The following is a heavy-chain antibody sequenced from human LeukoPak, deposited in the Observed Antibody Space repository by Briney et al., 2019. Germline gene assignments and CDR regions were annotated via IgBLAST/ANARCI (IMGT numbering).Heavy chain of an antibody. Sequence: GGSLRLSCAASGFTFSSYGIHWVRQAPGKGLEWVAFIRYDGSNKDYADSVKGRFSISRDNPKNTLYLQMNSLRAEDTAIYYCAKKGSSGWYGNFDYWGQGTLVTVSS. V-gene: IGHV3-30*02. CDR1: GFTFSSYG. CDR3: AKKGSSGWYGNFDY. CDR2: IRYDGSNK. J-gene: IGHJ4*02. D-gene: IGHD6-19*01.